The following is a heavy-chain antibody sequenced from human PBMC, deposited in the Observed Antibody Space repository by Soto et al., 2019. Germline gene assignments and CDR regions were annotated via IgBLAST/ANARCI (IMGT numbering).Heavy chain of an antibody. J-gene: IGHJ6*02. CDR2: IIPIFGTA. CDR1: GGTFSSYA. V-gene: IGHV1-69*13. Sequence: SVKVSCKASGGTFSSYAISWVRQAPGQGLEWMGGIIPIFGTANYAQKFQGRVTITADESTSTAYMELSSLRSEDTAVYYCARDRYADIVVVPAARYGMDVWGQGTTVTVS. CDR3: ARDRYADIVVVPAARYGMDV. D-gene: IGHD2-2*01.